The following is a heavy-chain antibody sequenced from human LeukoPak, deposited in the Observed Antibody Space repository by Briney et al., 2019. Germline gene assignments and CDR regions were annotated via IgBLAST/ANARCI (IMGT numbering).Heavy chain of an antibody. CDR2: LSRGGETT. V-gene: IGHV3-23*01. CDR3: AKEQRIRHCSEGVCMEGYYFDY. J-gene: IGHJ4*02. CDR1: GFPFNMFA. Sequence: GGSLRLSCTGSGFPFNMFAMNWVRQAPGQGLEWVSGLSRGGETTNYADSVKGRFTVSRDTSKNMVFLQMNDLRPEDTAVYYCAKEQRIRHCSEGVCMEGYYFDYWGQGSLVIVSS. D-gene: IGHD2-8*01.